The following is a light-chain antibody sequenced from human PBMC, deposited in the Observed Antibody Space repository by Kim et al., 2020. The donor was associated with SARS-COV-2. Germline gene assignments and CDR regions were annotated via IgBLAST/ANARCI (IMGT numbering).Light chain of an antibody. Sequence: LSPGASAPLSCRASQSVTNYLAWYQQKPGQPPSLLLYDVSNRATGIPARFSGSGSGTDFTLTISSLEPEDFAVYYCQHRKTWPVTFGGGTKVDIK. CDR3: QHRKTWPVT. J-gene: IGKJ4*01. CDR2: DVS. CDR1: QSVTNY. V-gene: IGKV3-11*01.